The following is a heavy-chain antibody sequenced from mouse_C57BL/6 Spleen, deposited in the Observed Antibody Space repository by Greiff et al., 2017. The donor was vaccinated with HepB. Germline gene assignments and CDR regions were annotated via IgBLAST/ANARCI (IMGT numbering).Heavy chain of an antibody. J-gene: IGHJ1*03. CDR3: TRSSFYYSNSYWYFDV. CDR2: IDPETGGT. Sequence: QVQLQQSGAELVRPGASVTLSCKASGYTFTDYEMHWVKQTPVHGLEWIGAIDPETGGTAYNQKFKGKAILTADKSSSTAYMELRSLTSEDSAVYYCTRSSFYYSNSYWYFDVWGTGTTVTVSS. CDR1: GYTFTDYE. V-gene: IGHV1-15*01. D-gene: IGHD2-5*01.